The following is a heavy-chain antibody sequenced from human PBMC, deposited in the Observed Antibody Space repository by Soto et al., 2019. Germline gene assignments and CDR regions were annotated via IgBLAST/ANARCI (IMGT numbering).Heavy chain of an antibody. CDR3: ARAFGSTMPSLI. Sequence: QVQLQESGPGLVKPSETLSLTCTVSGGPISSYYWSWIRQPPGKGLEWIGYIYYTGSTNYNPSLKSRGTISVDTSKNQFSLYLSSVTAADTAVYYCARAFGSTMPSLIWGQGTLVTVSS. J-gene: IGHJ4*02. CDR2: IYYTGST. CDR1: GGPISSYY. V-gene: IGHV4-59*01. D-gene: IGHD2-2*01.